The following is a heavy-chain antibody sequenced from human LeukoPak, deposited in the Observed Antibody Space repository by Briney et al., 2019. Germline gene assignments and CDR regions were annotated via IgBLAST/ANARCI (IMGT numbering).Heavy chain of an antibody. CDR3: ARDSTVTTQAVVY. CDR1: GFTFSSYG. CDR2: ISSSSSTI. D-gene: IGHD4-11*01. Sequence: PGGSLRLSCAASGFTFSSYGMHWVRQAPGKGLEWVSYISSSSSTIYYADSVKGRFTISRDNAKNSLYLQMNSLRAEDTAVYYCARDSTVTTQAVVYWGQGTLVTVSS. J-gene: IGHJ4*02. V-gene: IGHV3-48*01.